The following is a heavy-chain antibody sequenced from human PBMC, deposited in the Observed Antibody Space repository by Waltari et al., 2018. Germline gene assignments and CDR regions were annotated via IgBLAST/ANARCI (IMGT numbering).Heavy chain of an antibody. CDR2: IYYDGNT. Sequence: QESGPGLLKPSETLSLTCAVSGGSVTDTSYFWGWIRQVPGKGLEWLGNIYYDGNTNYNPSLKSRVSISVDTSQKQFSLKLTSVTATDTAVYYCARQGLYCRSSNCVGLDFSHWGQGTLVAVS. CDR3: ARQGLYCRSSNCVGLDFSH. CDR1: GGSVTDTSYF. J-gene: IGHJ4*02. V-gene: IGHV4-39*01. D-gene: IGHD2-2*01.